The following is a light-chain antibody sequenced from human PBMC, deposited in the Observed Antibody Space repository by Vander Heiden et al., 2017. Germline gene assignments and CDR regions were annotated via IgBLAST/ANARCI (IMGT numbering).Light chain of an antibody. CDR2: LGS. J-gene: IGKJ3*01. CDR1: QSLLHSNGYNY. CDR3: MQALQTPLFT. Sequence: DIVMTQSPLSLPVTPGEPASISCRSSQSLLHSNGYNYLDWYLQKPGQSPQLLIYLGSNRASGGPDRFSGSGSGTDFTLKISRVEAEDVGVYYCMQALQTPLFTFGSGTKVDIK. V-gene: IGKV2-28*01.